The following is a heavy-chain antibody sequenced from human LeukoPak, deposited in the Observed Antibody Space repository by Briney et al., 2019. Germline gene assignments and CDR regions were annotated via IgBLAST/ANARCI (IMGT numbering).Heavy chain of an antibody. J-gene: IGHJ4*02. CDR3: AKDSRGYFRPSDY. D-gene: IGHD3-22*01. CDR1: GFTFSSYS. V-gene: IGHV3-21*01. CDR2: ISSSSSYI. Sequence: PGGSLRFSCAASGFTFSSYSMNWVRQAPGKGLEWVSSISSSSSYIYYADSVKGRFTISRDNAKNSLYLQMNSLRAEDTAVYYCAKDSRGYFRPSDYWGQGTLVTVSS.